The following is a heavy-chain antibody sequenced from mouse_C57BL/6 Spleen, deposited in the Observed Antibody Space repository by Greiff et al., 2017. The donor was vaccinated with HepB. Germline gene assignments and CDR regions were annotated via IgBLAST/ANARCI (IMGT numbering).Heavy chain of an antibody. Sequence: QVQLQQPGAELVRPGTSVKLSCKASGYTFTSYWMHWVKQRPGQGLEWIGVIDPSDSYTNYNQKFKGKATLTVDTSSSTAYMQLSSLTSEDSAVYYCARGELGSNLYYAMDYWGQGTSVTVSS. CDR3: ARGELGSNLYYAMDY. CDR2: IDPSDSYT. J-gene: IGHJ4*01. CDR1: GYTFTSYW. V-gene: IGHV1-59*01. D-gene: IGHD1-1*01.